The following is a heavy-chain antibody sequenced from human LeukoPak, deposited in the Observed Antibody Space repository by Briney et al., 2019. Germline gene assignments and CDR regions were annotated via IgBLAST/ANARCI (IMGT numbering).Heavy chain of an antibody. Sequence: SETLSLTCTVSGGSISSPLYYWDWIRQPPGKWLEWIVNIYYSGSTYYNPSLKSRVTISVDTSKNQFSLKLNSVTAADTAVYFCARGGLGNHKFFDIWGQGTMVTVSS. CDR3: ARGGLGNHKFFDI. V-gene: IGHV4-39*07. CDR2: IYYSGST. J-gene: IGHJ3*02. CDR1: GGSISSPLYY. D-gene: IGHD1-14*01.